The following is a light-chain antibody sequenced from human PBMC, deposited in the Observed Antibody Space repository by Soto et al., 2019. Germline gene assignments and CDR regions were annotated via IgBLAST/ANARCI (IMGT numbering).Light chain of an antibody. CDR3: QQYNNFWT. J-gene: IGKJ1*01. CDR1: QRVSSN. CDR2: GAS. V-gene: IGKV3-15*01. Sequence: PGETATLSCRAGQRVSSNLAWYQQKPGQAPRLLIYGASTRATDIPARFSGSGSGTEFTLTISSLQSEDFAVYYCQQYNNFWTFGQGTKVEIK.